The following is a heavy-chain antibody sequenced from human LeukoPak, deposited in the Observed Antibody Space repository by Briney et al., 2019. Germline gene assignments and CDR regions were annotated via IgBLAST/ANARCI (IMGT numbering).Heavy chain of an antibody. CDR1: GFTVSSNY. Sequence: PGGSLRLSCAASGFTVSSNYMSWVRQAPRKGLEWVSVIYSGGSTYYADSVKGRFTISRDNSKNTLYLQMNSLRAEDTAVYYCARDSSSSSWYEGGYFDYWGQGTLVTVSS. CDR2: IYSGGST. J-gene: IGHJ4*02. CDR3: ARDSSSSSWYEGGYFDY. D-gene: IGHD6-13*01. V-gene: IGHV3-66*01.